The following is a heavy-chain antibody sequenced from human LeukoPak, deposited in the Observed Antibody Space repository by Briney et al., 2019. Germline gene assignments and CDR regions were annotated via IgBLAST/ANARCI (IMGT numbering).Heavy chain of an antibody. CDR1: GYTFTSYG. Sequence: EASVKVSCKPSGYTFTSYGISWVRQAPGQGGEWMGWISAYNGNTNYAQKLQGRVTMTTDTSTSTAYMELRSLRSDDTAVYYCARGLWFGELLTSSFDYWGQGTLVTVSS. J-gene: IGHJ4*02. CDR2: ISAYNGNT. CDR3: ARGLWFGELLTSSFDY. V-gene: IGHV1-18*01. D-gene: IGHD3-10*01.